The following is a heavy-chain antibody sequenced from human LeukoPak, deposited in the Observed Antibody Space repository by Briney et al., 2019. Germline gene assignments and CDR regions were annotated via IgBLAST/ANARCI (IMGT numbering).Heavy chain of an antibody. Sequence: PGGSLRLSCAASGFTFSSYGMHWVRQAPGKGLEWVAVIRYDGSNKYYADSVKGRFTISRDNSKNTLYLQMNSLRAEDTAVYYCVRGHSSSWLGDYFDYWGQGTLVTVSS. CDR2: IRYDGSNK. D-gene: IGHD6-13*01. V-gene: IGHV3-33*01. CDR1: GFTFSSYG. CDR3: VRGHSSSWLGDYFDY. J-gene: IGHJ4*02.